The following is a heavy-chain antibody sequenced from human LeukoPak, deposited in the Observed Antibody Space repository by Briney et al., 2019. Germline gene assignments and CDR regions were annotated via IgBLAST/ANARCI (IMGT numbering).Heavy chain of an antibody. CDR2: INPNSGGT. CDR1: GYTFTGYY. J-gene: IGHJ5*02. D-gene: IGHD3-10*01. CDR3: ARDMVRGEYWYDP. Sequence: ASVKVSCKASGYTFTGYYMHWVRQAPGQGLEWMGWINPNSGGTNYAQKFQGRVTMTRDTSISTAYMELSRLRSDDTAVYYCARDMVRGEYWYDPWGQGTLVTVSS. V-gene: IGHV1-2*02.